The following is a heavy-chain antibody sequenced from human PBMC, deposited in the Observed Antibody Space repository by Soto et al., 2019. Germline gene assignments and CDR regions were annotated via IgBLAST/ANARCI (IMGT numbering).Heavy chain of an antibody. CDR1: GYTLTELS. Sequence: QVQLVQSGAEVKKPGASVKVSCKVSGYTLTELSMHWVRQAPGKGLEWMGGFEPEDGETIYAQKFQGRVTMTEDTSTDTAYMELSSLRSEDTAVYYCATDPMCGGDCGARYYYYGMDVWGQGTTVTVSS. D-gene: IGHD2-21*02. J-gene: IGHJ6*02. V-gene: IGHV1-24*01. CDR2: FEPEDGET. CDR3: ATDPMCGGDCGARYYYYGMDV.